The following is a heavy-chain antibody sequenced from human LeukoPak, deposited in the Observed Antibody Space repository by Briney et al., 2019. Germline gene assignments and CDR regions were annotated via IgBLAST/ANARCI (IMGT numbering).Heavy chain of an antibody. Sequence: GGSLRLSCAASGFTFTNYWMSWVRQAPGKGLEWVAFIRYDGSNKYYADSVKGRFTISRDNSKNTLYLQMNSLRAEDTAVYYCEKARPTGSTVTTWFDYWGQGTLVTVSS. D-gene: IGHD4-17*01. V-gene: IGHV3-30*02. J-gene: IGHJ4*02. CDR2: IRYDGSNK. CDR3: EKARPTGSTVTTWFDY. CDR1: GFTFTNYW.